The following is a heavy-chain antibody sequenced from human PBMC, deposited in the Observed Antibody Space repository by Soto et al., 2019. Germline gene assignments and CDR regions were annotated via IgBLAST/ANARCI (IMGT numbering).Heavy chain of an antibody. CDR3: ASILIIGTTRGSYFAY. Sequence: EVQLVESGGGLVKPGGSLRLSCAASGFTFSSYTMNWVRQAPGKGLEWVSSISSSSSYIYYADSVKGRFTISRDNAKNSLYLQMNGLRAEDTAVYYCASILIIGTTRGSYFAYWGQGTLVTVSS. J-gene: IGHJ4*02. CDR1: GFTFSSYT. D-gene: IGHD1-20*01. V-gene: IGHV3-21*01. CDR2: ISSSSSYI.